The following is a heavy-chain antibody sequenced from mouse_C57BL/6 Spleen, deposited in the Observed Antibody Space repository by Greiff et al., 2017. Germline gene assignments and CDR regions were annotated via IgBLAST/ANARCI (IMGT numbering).Heavy chain of an antibody. Sequence: QVHVKQPGAELVKPGASVKLSCKASGYTFTSYWMQWVKQRPGQGLEWIGEIDPSDSYTNYNQKFKGKATLTVDTSSSTAYMQLSSLTSEDSAVYYCAREEGLLLWGTGTTVTVSS. CDR3: AREEGLLL. V-gene: IGHV1-50*01. CDR1: GYTFTSYW. D-gene: IGHD1-1*01. J-gene: IGHJ1*03. CDR2: IDPSDSYT.